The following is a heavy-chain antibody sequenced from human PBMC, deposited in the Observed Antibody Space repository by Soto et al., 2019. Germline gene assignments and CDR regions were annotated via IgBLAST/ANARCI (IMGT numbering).Heavy chain of an antibody. D-gene: IGHD3-10*01. Sequence: ESLKISCKGFGYIFSTYWIAWARQMPGKGLEWMGIIFVGDSDTRYSPSFKGQVTISADKSIDTAYLEWSSLKASDSAMYYCARLPSYGCPDSWGQGTQVTVSS. CDR3: ARLPSYGCPDS. V-gene: IGHV5-51*01. CDR1: GYIFSTYW. CDR2: IFVGDSDT. J-gene: IGHJ5*01.